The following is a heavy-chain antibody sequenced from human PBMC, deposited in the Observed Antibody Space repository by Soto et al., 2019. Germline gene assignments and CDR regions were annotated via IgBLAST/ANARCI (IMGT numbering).Heavy chain of an antibody. J-gene: IGHJ4*02. D-gene: IGHD3-22*01. V-gene: IGHV4-59*01. Sequence: TSETLSLTWTVSGGSLSSYYWSWIRQPPGKGLEWIGYIYYSGSTNYNPSLKSRVTISVDTSKNQFSLKLSSVTAADTAVYYCARVTYYYDSSGYYFDYWGQGTLVTVSS. CDR2: IYYSGST. CDR1: GGSLSSYY. CDR3: ARVTYYYDSSGYYFDY.